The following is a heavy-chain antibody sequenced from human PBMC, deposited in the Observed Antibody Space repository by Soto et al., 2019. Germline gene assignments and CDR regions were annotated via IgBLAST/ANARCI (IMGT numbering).Heavy chain of an antibody. CDR3: ERAFGFFGELLWDQLIFDY. CDR1: GGSISSGGYY. Sequence: QVQLQESGPGLVKPSQTLSLTCTVSGGSISSGGYYWSWIRQHPGKGLEWIGYIYYSGSTYYNPSLTSRVTISVDTSKNQFSLKLSSVTAADTAVYYCERAFGFFGELLWDQLIFDYWGQGTLVTVSS. J-gene: IGHJ4*02. CDR2: IYYSGST. V-gene: IGHV4-31*03. D-gene: IGHD3-10*01.